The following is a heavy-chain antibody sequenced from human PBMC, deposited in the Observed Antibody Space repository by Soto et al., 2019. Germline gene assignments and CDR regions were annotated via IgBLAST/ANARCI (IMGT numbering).Heavy chain of an antibody. CDR2: ISGSGGST. V-gene: IGHV3-23*01. Sequence: GGSLRLSCAASGFTFSSYAMSWVRQAPGKGLEWVSAISGSGGSTYYADSVKGRFTISRDNSKNTLYLQMNSLRAEDTAVYYCAKDPELATMLRVCYFDYWGQGTLVTVSS. D-gene: IGHD5-12*01. CDR1: GFTFSSYA. J-gene: IGHJ4*02. CDR3: AKDPELATMLRVCYFDY.